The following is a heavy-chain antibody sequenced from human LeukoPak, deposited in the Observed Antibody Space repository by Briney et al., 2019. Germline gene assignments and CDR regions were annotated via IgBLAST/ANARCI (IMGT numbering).Heavy chain of an antibody. D-gene: IGHD6-19*01. V-gene: IGHV4-59*01. J-gene: IGHJ3*02. Sequence: SETLSLTCTVSGGSINNYYWSWIRQPPGKGLELIGYIFYSGSTDYNPSLKSRVTISVDTSKNQFSLKLNSVTTADTAVYYCARDRGSGPGAFDIWGQGTMVTVPS. CDR3: ARDRGSGPGAFDI. CDR1: GGSINNYY. CDR2: IFYSGST.